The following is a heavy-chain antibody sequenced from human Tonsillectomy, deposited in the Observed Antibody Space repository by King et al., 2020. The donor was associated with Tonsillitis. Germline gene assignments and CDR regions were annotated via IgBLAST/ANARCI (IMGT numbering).Heavy chain of an antibody. CDR3: AGGPDTSMRVESLTDY. J-gene: IGHJ4*02. V-gene: IGHV3-66*01. CDR2: IYSGGST. D-gene: IGHD3-22*01. CDR1: GFTVSSNY. Sequence: VQLVESGGGLVQLGGSLRLSCAASGFTVSSNYMSWVRQAPGKGLEWVSIIYSGGSTYYADSVKGRFTISRDNSKNTLYLQMNSLRAEDTAVYYCAGGPDTSMRVESLTDYWGQGTLVTVSS.